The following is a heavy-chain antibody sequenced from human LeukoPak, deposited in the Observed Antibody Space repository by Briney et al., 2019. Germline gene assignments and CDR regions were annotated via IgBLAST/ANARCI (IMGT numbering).Heavy chain of an antibody. D-gene: IGHD3-16*01. CDR3: ARVMTKTPLDYYGMDV. V-gene: IGHV1-18*01. J-gene: IGHJ6*02. CDR1: GYTSPTYG. CDR2: ISAYNGNT. Sequence: ASGKVSCQASGYTSPTYGISWVRQAPGQGLEWRGWISAYNGNTDYPQKLPGRVTMTTDTSTSTAYMELRSLRSDDTAVYYCARVMTKTPLDYYGMDVWGQGTTVTVSS.